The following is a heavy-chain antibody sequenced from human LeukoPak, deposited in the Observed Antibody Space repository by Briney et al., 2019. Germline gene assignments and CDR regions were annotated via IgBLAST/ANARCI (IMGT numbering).Heavy chain of an antibody. V-gene: IGHV1-69*13. Sequence: SVKVSCKASGGTFSSYAISWVRQAPGQGLEWMGGIIPIFGTANYAQKFQGRVTITADGSTSTAYMELSSLRSEDTAVYYCAKDDRWLQFCCWGQGTLVTVSA. CDR1: GGTFSSYA. CDR3: AKDDRWLQFCC. D-gene: IGHD5-24*01. CDR2: IIPIFGTA. J-gene: IGHJ4*02.